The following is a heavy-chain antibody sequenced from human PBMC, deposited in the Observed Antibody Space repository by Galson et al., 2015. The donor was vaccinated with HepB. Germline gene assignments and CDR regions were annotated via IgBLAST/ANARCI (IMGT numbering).Heavy chain of an antibody. V-gene: IGHV3-30-3*01. CDR2: ISYDGSNK. CDR1: GFTFSSYA. Sequence: SLRLSCAASGFTFSSYAMHWVRQAPGKGLEWVAVISYDGSNKYYADSVKGRFTISRDNSKNTLYLQMNSLRAEDTAVYYCARDLDDVGATDAFDIWGQGTMVTVSS. CDR3: ARDLDDVGATDAFDI. D-gene: IGHD1-26*01. J-gene: IGHJ3*02.